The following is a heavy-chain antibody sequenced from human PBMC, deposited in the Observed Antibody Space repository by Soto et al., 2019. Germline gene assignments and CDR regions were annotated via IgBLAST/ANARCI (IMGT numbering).Heavy chain of an antibody. J-gene: IGHJ4*02. Sequence: SETLSLTCTVSGGSISSGGYYWSWIRQHPGKGLEWIGYIYYSGSTYYNPSLKSRVTISVDTSKNQFSLKLGSVTAADTAVYYCARGLRFLEWLSIYFDYWGQGTLVTVSS. D-gene: IGHD3-3*01. CDR1: GGSISSGGYY. CDR2: IYYSGST. CDR3: ARGLRFLEWLSIYFDY. V-gene: IGHV4-31*03.